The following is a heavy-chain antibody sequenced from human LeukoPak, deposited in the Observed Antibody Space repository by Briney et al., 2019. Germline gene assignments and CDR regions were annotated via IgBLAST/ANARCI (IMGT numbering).Heavy chain of an antibody. CDR1: GYTFTGYY. Sequence: ASVKVSCKASGYTFTGYYMHWVRQAPGQGLEWMGWINPNSGGTNYAQKFQGRVTMIRDTSISTAYMELSKLRSDDTAVYYCARGSYDSSDFEYFQHWGQGTLVTVSS. J-gene: IGHJ1*01. CDR2: INPNSGGT. V-gene: IGHV1-2*02. CDR3: ARGSYDSSDFEYFQH. D-gene: IGHD3-22*01.